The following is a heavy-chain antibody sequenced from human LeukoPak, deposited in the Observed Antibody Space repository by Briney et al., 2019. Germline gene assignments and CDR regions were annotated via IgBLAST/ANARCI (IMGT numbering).Heavy chain of an antibody. CDR2: IYYSGST. D-gene: IGHD4-17*01. Sequence: SETLFLTCTVSGGSISSYYWSWIRQPPGKGLEWIGYIYYSGSTNYNPSLKSRVTISVDTSKNQFSLKLSSVTAADTAVYYCARGSNGDYVGYWGQGTLVTVSS. V-gene: IGHV4-59*01. CDR1: GGSISSYY. J-gene: IGHJ4*02. CDR3: ARGSNGDYVGY.